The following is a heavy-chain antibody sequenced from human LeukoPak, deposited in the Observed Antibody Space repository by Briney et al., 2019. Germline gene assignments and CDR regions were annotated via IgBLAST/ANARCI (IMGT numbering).Heavy chain of an antibody. V-gene: IGHV4-59*08. CDR1: GGSISGYY. J-gene: IGHJ5*02. D-gene: IGHD2-15*01. CDR3: ARHRGCSGGTCYRHFDP. CDR2: SYSSGST. Sequence: SETLSLTCTVSGGSISGYYCSWIRQPPGKSLKCIVYSYSSGSTNYSPSLKSRITISRDTSKNQLSLKLTSVTAADTAVYYCARHRGCSGGTCYRHFDPWGQGTLVTVSS.